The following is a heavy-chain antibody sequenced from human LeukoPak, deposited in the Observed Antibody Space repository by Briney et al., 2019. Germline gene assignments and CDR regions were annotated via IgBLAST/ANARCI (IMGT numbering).Heavy chain of an antibody. CDR2: INHSGST. CDR1: GGSFSGYY. D-gene: IGHD6-13*01. J-gene: IGHJ4*02. CDR3: ARAGDSSSWYYFDY. Sequence: SETLSLTCAVYGGSFSGYYWSWIRQPPGKGLEWIGEINHSGSTNYNPSLKSRVTISVDTSKNQFSLNRSSVTAADTAVYYCARAGDSSSWYYFDYWGQGTLVTVSS. V-gene: IGHV4-34*01.